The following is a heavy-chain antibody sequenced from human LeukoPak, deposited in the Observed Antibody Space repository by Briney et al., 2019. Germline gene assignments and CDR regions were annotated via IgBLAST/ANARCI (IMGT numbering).Heavy chain of an antibody. CDR1: GFTFSNYA. V-gene: IGHV3-23*01. CDR3: AKTSVDSSSWYEDAFDI. Sequence: PGGSLRLSCAASGFTFSNYAMSLVRQAPGKGLEWVSAISGSGGSTYYADSVKGRFTISRDNSKNTLYLQMNSLRAEDTAVYYCAKTSVDSSSWYEDAFDIWGQGTMVTVSS. D-gene: IGHD6-13*01. J-gene: IGHJ3*02. CDR2: ISGSGGST.